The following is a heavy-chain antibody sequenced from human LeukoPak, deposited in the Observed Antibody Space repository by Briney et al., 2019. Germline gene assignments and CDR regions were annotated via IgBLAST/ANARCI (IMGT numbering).Heavy chain of an antibody. CDR3: ARQIRGGCSSTSCYPNWFDP. V-gene: IGHV3-7*01. Sequence: GGSLRLSCAASGFTFSSYWMSWVRQAPGKGLEWVANIKQDGSEKYYVDSVKGRFTISRDNAKNSLYLQMNSLRAEDTAVYYCARQIRGGCSSTSCYPNWFDPWGQGTLVTVSS. CDR2: IKQDGSEK. CDR1: GFTFSSYW. D-gene: IGHD2-2*01. J-gene: IGHJ5*02.